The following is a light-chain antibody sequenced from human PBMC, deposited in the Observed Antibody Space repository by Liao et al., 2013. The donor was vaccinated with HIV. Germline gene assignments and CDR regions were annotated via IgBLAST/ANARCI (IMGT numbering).Light chain of an antibody. J-gene: IGLJ2*01. CDR1: KLGDKY. CDR2: QDD. V-gene: IGLV3-1*01. Sequence: SYELTQPPSVSVSPGQTATITCSGEKLGDKYAAWYQQKPGQSPVVVIYQDDKRPSGIPERFSGSQSGNTATLTISGTQTLDEADYYCQTWDSSNMIFGGGTKLTVL. CDR3: QTWDSSNMI.